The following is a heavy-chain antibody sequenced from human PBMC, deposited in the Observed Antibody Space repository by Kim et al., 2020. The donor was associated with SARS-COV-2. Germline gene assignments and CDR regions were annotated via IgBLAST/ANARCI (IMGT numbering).Heavy chain of an antibody. V-gene: IGHV4-61*02. J-gene: IGHJ4*02. CDR3: ARGPPWFGECFDY. CDR1: GGSISSGSYY. Sequence: SETLSLTCTVSGGSISSGSYYWSWIRQPAGKGLEWIGRIYTSGSTNYNPSLKSRVTISVDTSKNQFSLKLSSVTAADTAVYYCARGPPWFGECFDYWGQGTLVTVSS. D-gene: IGHD3-10*01. CDR2: IYTSGST.